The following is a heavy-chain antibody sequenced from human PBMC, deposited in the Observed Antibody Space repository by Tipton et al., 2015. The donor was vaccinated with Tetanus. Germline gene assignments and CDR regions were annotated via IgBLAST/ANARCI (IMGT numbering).Heavy chain of an antibody. J-gene: IGHJ4*02. CDR2: ISSTSDYR. D-gene: IGHD1-1*01. CDR1: GFIFRNYF. CDR3: ASWSFEH. V-gene: IGHV3-21*01. Sequence: SLRLSCAASGFIFRNYFMNWVRLAPGRGLEWVSSISSTSDYRYYAESVTGRFTVSRDNAQNSLYPEMNSLRVEDTAVYYCASWSFEHWGLGTLVTVSS.